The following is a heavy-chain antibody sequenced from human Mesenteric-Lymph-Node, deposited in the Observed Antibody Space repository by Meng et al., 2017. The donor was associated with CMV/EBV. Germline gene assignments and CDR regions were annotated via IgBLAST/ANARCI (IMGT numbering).Heavy chain of an antibody. J-gene: IGHJ6*02. V-gene: IGHV3-21*01. CDR3: ARDEGDFWSGYYIGYYYGMDV. Sequence: GGSLRLSCAASGFIFSAYSMNWVRQAPGKGLEWVSSIDSSSTDIYYADSVKGRFTISRDNAKNSLYLQMNSLRAEDTAVYYCARDEGDFWSGYYIGYYYGMDVWGQGTTVTVSS. CDR2: IDSSSTDI. D-gene: IGHD3-3*01. CDR1: GFIFSAYS.